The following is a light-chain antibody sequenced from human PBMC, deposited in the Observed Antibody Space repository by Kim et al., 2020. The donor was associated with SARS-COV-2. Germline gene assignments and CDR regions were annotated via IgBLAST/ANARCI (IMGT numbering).Light chain of an antibody. V-gene: IGLV2-14*01. CDR2: DVD. CDR3: SSYTISTTWV. CDR1: SSDVGGYDY. J-gene: IGLJ3*02. Sequence: QSALTQPVSVSGSPGQSITISCTGTSSDVGGYDYVSWYQQHPGKAPKVMIYDVDKRPSGVSNRFSGSKSGNTASLTISGLQAEDEADYFCSSYTISTTWVFGGGTQLTVL.